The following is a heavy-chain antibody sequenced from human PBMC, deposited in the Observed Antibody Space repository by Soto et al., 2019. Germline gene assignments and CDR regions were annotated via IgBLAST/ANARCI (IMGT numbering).Heavy chain of an antibody. D-gene: IGHD6-13*01. CDR2: ISSYNGNT. V-gene: IGHV1-18*01. CDR3: AGYSSSWYSFDY. J-gene: IGHJ4*02. Sequence: QVQLVQSGAEVKKPGASVKVSCKASGYTFTSYGISWVRQAPGQGLEWMGWISSYNGNTNYAQKLQGRVTMTTDPSTSTAYMELRSLRSDDPAVYYCAGYSSSWYSFDYWGQGTLVTVSS. CDR1: GYTFTSYG.